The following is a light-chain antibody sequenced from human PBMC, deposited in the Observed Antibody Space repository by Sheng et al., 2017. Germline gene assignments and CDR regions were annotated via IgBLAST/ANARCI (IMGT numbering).Light chain of an antibody. J-gene: IGLJ2*01. Sequence: SSELTQDPAVSVALGQTVRITCQGDSLRSYYASWYQQKPGQAPVLVIYGKNNRPSGIPDRFSGSGSGNTASLTITGTQAEDEADYYCNSRDSSGSVIFGGGTKLTVL. V-gene: IGLV3-19*01. CDR2: GKN. CDR1: SLRSYY. CDR3: NSRDSSGSVI.